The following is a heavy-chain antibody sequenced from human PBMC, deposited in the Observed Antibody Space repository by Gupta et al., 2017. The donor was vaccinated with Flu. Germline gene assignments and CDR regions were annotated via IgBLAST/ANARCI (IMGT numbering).Heavy chain of an antibody. CDR1: GFIFSAYG. D-gene: IGHD2-15*01. CDR3: ARDQREYCSGGDCYPQILDF. V-gene: IGHV3-30*03. Sequence: QVQLVESGGGVVQPGRSLRLSFAASGFIFSAYGIPWVRQAPGKGLEWVAVISYDGSYKYYGDSVKGRFTISRDNSKNTLYLQMNSLRPDDTAVYYCARDQREYCSGGDCYPQILDFWGQGSLVTVSP. CDR2: ISYDGSYK. J-gene: IGHJ4*02.